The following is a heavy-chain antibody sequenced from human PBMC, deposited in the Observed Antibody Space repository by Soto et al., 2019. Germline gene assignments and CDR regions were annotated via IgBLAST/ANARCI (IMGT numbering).Heavy chain of an antibody. CDR1: GFTFSSYA. J-gene: IGHJ3*02. V-gene: IGHV3-23*01. CDR2: ISGSGGST. CDR3: AKCWGDSSGYYNEGVAFDI. D-gene: IGHD3-22*01. Sequence: SGGSLRLSCAASGFTFSSYAMSWVRQAPGKGLEWVSAISGSGGSTYYADSVKGRFTISRDNSKNTLYLQMNSLRAEDTAVYYCAKCWGDSSGYYNEGVAFDIWGQGTMVTVSS.